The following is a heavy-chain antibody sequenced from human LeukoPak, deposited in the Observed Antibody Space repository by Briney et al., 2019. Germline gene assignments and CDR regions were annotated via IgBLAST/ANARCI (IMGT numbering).Heavy chain of an antibody. Sequence: ASVKVSCEASGYTFTSYGISWVRQAPGQGLEWMGWISAYNGNTNYAQKLQGRVTMTTDTSTSTAYMELRSLRSDDTAVYYCAREDCSGSSCYSWGAFDIWGQGTMVTVSS. D-gene: IGHD2-15*01. V-gene: IGHV1-18*01. J-gene: IGHJ3*02. CDR2: ISAYNGNT. CDR3: AREDCSGSSCYSWGAFDI. CDR1: GYTFTSYG.